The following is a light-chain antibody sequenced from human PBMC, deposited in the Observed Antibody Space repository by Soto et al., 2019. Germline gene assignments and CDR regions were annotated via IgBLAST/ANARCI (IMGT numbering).Light chain of an antibody. J-gene: IGLJ3*02. CDR2: DPN. CDR3: QSYDTSLTGWV. V-gene: IGLV1-40*01. Sequence: QSVLTQSPSVSGAPGQRVTISCTGSSSNIGAGYDVHWYQQIPGTAPKLLIYDPNNRPSGVPDRFSGSKSGTSASLAITGLQAEDEADYYCQSYDTSLTGWVFGGGTKLTVL. CDR1: SSNIGAGYD.